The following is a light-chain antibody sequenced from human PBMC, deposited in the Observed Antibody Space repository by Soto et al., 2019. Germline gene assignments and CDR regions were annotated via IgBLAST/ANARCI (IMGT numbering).Light chain of an antibody. Sequence: EVVLTQSPGTLSLSPGERATLSCRASQTGFNNYLAWYQQRPGQSPRLLIYDTSTRATGVPDRFSASGSGTDFTLTISSLEPEDFAVYYCQQYGGSPLVTFGGGTKVEIK. J-gene: IGKJ4*01. CDR2: DTS. CDR1: QTGFNNY. CDR3: QQYGGSPLVT. V-gene: IGKV3-20*01.